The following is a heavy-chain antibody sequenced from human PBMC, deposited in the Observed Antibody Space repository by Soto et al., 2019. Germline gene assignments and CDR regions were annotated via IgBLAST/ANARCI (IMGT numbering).Heavy chain of an antibody. CDR1: GFSFSSYG. J-gene: IGHJ4*02. Sequence: GGSLRLSCAASGFSFSSYGMHWVRQAPGKGLEWVAVISSDGTNEYYAHPVKGRVTISRDNSKNTLYLQMNSLTAEDTAVYYCAKGNSLFGDYFDYWGQGTLVTVSS. V-gene: IGHV3-30*18. D-gene: IGHD2-15*01. CDR3: AKGNSLFGDYFDY. CDR2: ISSDGTNE.